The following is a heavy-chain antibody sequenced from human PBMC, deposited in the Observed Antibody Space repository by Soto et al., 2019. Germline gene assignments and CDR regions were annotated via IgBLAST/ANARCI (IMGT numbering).Heavy chain of an antibody. CDR2: ISYDGSNK. Sequence: QVQLVESGGGVVQPGRSLRLSCAASGFTFSSYGMHWVRQAPGKGLEWVAVISYDGSNKYYADSVKGRFTISRDNSKNARYLQMNSRRAEDTAVYYCAKDRSMVRGVIIPQPFDYWGQGTLVTVSS. CDR3: AKDRSMVRGVIIPQPFDY. V-gene: IGHV3-30*18. D-gene: IGHD3-10*01. J-gene: IGHJ4*02. CDR1: GFTFSSYG.